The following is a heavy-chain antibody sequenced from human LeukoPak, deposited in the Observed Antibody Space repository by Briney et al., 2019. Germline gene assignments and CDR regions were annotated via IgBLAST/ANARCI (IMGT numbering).Heavy chain of an antibody. CDR3: ARENCYDSSGYPTYYYYYYYMDV. D-gene: IGHD3-22*01. CDR2: MNPNSGNT. CDR1: GYTFTSYD. J-gene: IGHJ6*03. V-gene: IGHV1-18*01. Sequence: GASVKVSCKASGYTFTSYDINWVRQATGQGLEWMGWMNPNSGNTNYAQKLQGRVTMTTDTSTSTAYMELRSLRSDDTAVYYCARENCYDSSGYPTYYYYYYYMDVWGKGTTVTVSS.